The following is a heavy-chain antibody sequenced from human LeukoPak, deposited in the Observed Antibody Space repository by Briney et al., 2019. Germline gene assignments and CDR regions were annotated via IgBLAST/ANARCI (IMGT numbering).Heavy chain of an antibody. CDR3: ARGDDYGDYWGLY. D-gene: IGHD4-17*01. CDR2: ISTYNGNT. J-gene: IGHJ4*02. CDR1: GYTFTKYG. V-gene: IGHV1-18*01. Sequence: EASVKASCKASGYTFTKYGITWVRQAPGQGLEWMGWISTYNGNTNYAQKLQGRVTMTTDTSTSTAYMELRSLISDDAAVYYCARGDDYGDYWGLYWGQGTLVTVSS.